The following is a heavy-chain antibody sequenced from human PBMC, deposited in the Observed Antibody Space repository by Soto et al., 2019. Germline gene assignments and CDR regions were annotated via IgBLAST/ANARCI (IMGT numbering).Heavy chain of an antibody. CDR2: IWHDGTNK. Sequence: GGSLRLSCAASGFTFSSHGMHWVRQAPGKGLEWLALIWHDGTNKYYADSVKGRFTISRDNSKNTLFLHMNSLRAEDTAVYYCARGDRSSWDYWGQGTLVTVSS. CDR3: ARGDRSSWDY. D-gene: IGHD6-13*01. J-gene: IGHJ4*02. CDR1: GFTFSSHG. V-gene: IGHV3-33*01.